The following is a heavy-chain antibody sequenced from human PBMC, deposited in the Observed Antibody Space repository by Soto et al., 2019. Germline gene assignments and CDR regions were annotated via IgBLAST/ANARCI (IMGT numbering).Heavy chain of an antibody. J-gene: IGHJ4*02. CDR2: INPSGGST. D-gene: IGHD2-2*01. Sequence: GASVKVSCKASGYTFTSYYMHWVRQAPGQGLEWMGIINPSGGSTSYAQKFQGRVTMTRDTSTSTVYMELSSLRSEYTAVYYCARRYCSSTSCYAEDYWGQGTLVTVSS. V-gene: IGHV1-46*03. CDR1: GYTFTSYY. CDR3: ARRYCSSTSCYAEDY.